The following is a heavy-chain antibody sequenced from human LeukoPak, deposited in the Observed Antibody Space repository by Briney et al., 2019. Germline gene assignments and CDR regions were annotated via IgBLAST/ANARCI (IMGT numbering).Heavy chain of an antibody. V-gene: IGHV3-48*01. D-gene: IGHD3-10*01. CDR3: ARVHRITMVRGVTGGLDY. J-gene: IGHJ4*02. CDR2: ISSSSSTI. Sequence: GGSLRVSCAASGFTFSSYSMTWVRQAPGKGLEWVSYISSSSSTIYYADSVKGRFTISRDNAKNSLYLQMNSLRAEDTAVYYCARVHRITMVRGVTGGLDYWGQGTLVTVSS. CDR1: GFTFSSYS.